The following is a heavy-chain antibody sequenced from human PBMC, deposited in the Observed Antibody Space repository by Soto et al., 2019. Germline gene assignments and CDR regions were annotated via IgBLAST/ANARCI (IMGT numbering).Heavy chain of an antibody. CDR3: ARIRAPGIYTHWSFNV. CDR2: IHGGADYT. CDR1: GFTFSCCA. D-gene: IGHD1-26*01. Sequence: EVQLLESGGGLVQPGGSLRLSCAASGFTFSCCAMSWVRQAPARGLEWVSTIHGGADYTHYTDSVKGRFTISRDNSRNGVFLQMNSLAAGDRGIYYCARIRAPGIYTHWSFNVWGRGTPVTVS. J-gene: IGHJ2*01. V-gene: IGHV3-23*01.